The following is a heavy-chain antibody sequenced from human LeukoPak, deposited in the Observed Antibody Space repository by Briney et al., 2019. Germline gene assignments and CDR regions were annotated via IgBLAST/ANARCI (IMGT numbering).Heavy chain of an antibody. CDR2: INPSAGTT. J-gene: IGHJ4*02. Sequence: ASVKVSCKASGYSFTNYYMHWVRQAPGQGLEWMGLINPSAGTTTYAQKFQGRVTMTRDTSTSTVYMELSSLRSEDTAVYYCARGVPPDYWGQGTLVTVST. CDR3: ARGVPPDY. V-gene: IGHV1-46*01. CDR1: GYSFTNYY.